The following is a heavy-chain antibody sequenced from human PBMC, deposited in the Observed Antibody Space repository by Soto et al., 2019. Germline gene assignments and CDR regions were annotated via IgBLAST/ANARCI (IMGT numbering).Heavy chain of an antibody. Sequence: EVQLVESGGGLIQPGGSLRLSCAASGFTVSSNYMTWVRQAPGKGLEWVSLIYVGGSTYYADSVKGRFTISRDNSKNTLSLQMNSLRVEDTAAYYCARGGGTAVTPNWFDPWGQGTLVTVSS. CDR2: IYVGGST. V-gene: IGHV3-53*01. D-gene: IGHD4-17*01. J-gene: IGHJ5*02. CDR3: ARGGGTAVTPNWFDP. CDR1: GFTVSSNY.